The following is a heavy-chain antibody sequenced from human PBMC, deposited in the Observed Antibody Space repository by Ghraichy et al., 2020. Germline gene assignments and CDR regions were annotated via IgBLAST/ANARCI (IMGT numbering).Heavy chain of an antibody. Sequence: SVKVSCKASRGPSSSYAISWVRQAPGHGLEWMGGIIPIFGTANYAQKFQGRVTITADESTSTAYMELSSLRSEDTAVYYCASGSGSYDNWFDPWGQGTLVTVSS. D-gene: IGHD3-10*01. J-gene: IGHJ5*02. CDR1: RGPSSSYA. CDR2: IIPIFGTA. V-gene: IGHV1-69*13. CDR3: ASGSGSYDNWFDP.